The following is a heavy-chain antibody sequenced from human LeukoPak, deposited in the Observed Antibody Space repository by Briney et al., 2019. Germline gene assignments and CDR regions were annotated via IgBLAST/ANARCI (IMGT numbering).Heavy chain of an antibody. J-gene: IGHJ5*02. Sequence: SETLSLTCTVSGGSISSYYWSWIRQPAGKGLEWIGRIYTSGSTNYNPSLKSRVTMSVDTSKNQFPLKLSSVTAADTAVYYCARVPAYSSSSFWFDPWGQGTLVTVSS. CDR3: ARVPAYSSSSFWFDP. CDR1: GGSISSYY. D-gene: IGHD6-6*01. V-gene: IGHV4-4*07. CDR2: IYTSGST.